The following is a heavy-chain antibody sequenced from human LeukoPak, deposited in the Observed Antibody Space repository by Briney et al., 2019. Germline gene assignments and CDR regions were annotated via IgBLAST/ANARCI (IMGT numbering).Heavy chain of an antibody. CDR1: GGSISSYY. CDR2: IYYSGST. CDR3: ARVGRSGMKNWFDP. J-gene: IGHJ5*02. D-gene: IGHD3-10*01. Sequence: SETLSLTCTVSGGSISSYYWSWIRQPPGKGLEWIGHIYYSGSTNYNPSLKSRVTISVDTSKNQFSLKLSSVTAADMAVYYCARVGRSGMKNWFDPWGQGTLVTVSS. V-gene: IGHV4-59*12.